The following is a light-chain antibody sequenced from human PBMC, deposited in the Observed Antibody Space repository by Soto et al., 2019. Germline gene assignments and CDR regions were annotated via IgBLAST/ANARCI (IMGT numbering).Light chain of an antibody. V-gene: IGLV2-8*01. Sequence: QSALTQPPSASGSPGQSVAISCTGTSSDVGAYNSVSWYQQHPGKAPKLLISEVNKRPSGVPDRFSGSKSGNTASLTVSGLQADDEADYYCSSYTSSSTKVFGTGTKVTVL. J-gene: IGLJ1*01. CDR1: SSDVGAYNS. CDR2: EVN. CDR3: SSYTSSSTKV.